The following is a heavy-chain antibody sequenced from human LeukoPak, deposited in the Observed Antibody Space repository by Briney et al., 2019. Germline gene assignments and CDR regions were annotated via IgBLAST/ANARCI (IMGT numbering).Heavy chain of an antibody. Sequence: GGSLRLSCAASGFTFSSYSMNWVRQAPGKGLEWVSYISSSSSTIYYADSVKGRFTISRDNAKNSLYLQMNSLRAEDTAVYYCARDKVAGYCSGGSCYTDAFDIWGQGTMVTVSS. CDR1: GFTFSSYS. V-gene: IGHV3-48*01. CDR3: ARDKVAGYCSGGSCYTDAFDI. J-gene: IGHJ3*02. D-gene: IGHD2-15*01. CDR2: ISSSSSTI.